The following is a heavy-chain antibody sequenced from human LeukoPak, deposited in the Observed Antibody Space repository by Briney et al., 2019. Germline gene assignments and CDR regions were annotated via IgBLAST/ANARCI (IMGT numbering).Heavy chain of an antibody. J-gene: IGHJ4*02. V-gene: IGHV4-4*07. CDR3: AGRDY. CDR1: GAPISRYY. Sequence: PSETLSLTCAVSGAPISRYYWSWIRQAAGKGLEWIGRLYTSGTTDYNPSLASRVTISVDRSKNQISLKVTSVTAAATAVYYCAGRDYWGQGILVTVSS. CDR2: LYTSGTT.